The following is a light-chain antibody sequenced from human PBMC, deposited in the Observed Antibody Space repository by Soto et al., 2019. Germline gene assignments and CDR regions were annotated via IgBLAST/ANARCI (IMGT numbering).Light chain of an antibody. CDR3: QKYGSSPGT. J-gene: IGKJ1*01. V-gene: IGKV3-20*01. CDR2: GAS. CDR1: QSVSSSY. Sequence: EIVLTQSPGTLSLSPGESATLSCRASQSVSSSYLAWYQQKPGQAPRLLIYGASSRATGIPDRFSGSGSGTDFTLTISRLEPEDFAVYYCQKYGSSPGTFGQGTKVEIK.